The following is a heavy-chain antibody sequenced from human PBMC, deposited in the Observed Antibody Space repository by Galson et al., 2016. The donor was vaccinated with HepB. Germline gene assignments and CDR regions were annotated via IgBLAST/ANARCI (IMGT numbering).Heavy chain of an antibody. CDR3: AWDNYERGALES. V-gene: IGHV3-7*04. CDR2: IKADGTVK. D-gene: IGHD3-16*01. Sequence: SLRLSCAASGFTFSRYWMTWVRQAPGKGPEWVATIKADGTVKNYAHSVTGRFTITRDNARNSVHLQVDSLRAEDTAVYYCAWDNYERGALESWGQGTLVTVSS. CDR1: GFTFSRYW. J-gene: IGHJ4*02.